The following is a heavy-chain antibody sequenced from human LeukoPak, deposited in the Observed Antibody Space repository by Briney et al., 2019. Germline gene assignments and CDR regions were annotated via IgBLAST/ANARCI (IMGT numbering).Heavy chain of an antibody. D-gene: IGHD5-24*01. Sequence: PGGSLRLSCAASGFTFSNSYMSWVRQAPGKGLEWVSLIYPSGNIYYADSVKGRFTISRDSSKNTLFLQMNSLRAEDTAIYYCARTFVSGDGYKVGYFDYWGQGTLVTVSS. V-gene: IGHV3-53*01. CDR1: GFTFSNSY. CDR2: IYPSGNI. J-gene: IGHJ4*02. CDR3: ARTFVSGDGYKVGYFDY.